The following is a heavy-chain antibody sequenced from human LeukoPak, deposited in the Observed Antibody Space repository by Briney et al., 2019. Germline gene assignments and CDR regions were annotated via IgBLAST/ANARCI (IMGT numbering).Heavy chain of an antibody. CDR2: ISGSGGNT. CDR1: GFTFGSYA. J-gene: IGHJ4*02. Sequence: GGSLRLSCAASGFTFGSYAMSWVRQAPGKGLEWVSTISGSGGNTYYADSVKGRFTISRDKSKNTLYLQMNSLRAEDTAVYYCAKRHSSGWWSIDYWGQGTLVTVSS. D-gene: IGHD6-19*01. V-gene: IGHV3-23*01. CDR3: AKRHSSGWWSIDY.